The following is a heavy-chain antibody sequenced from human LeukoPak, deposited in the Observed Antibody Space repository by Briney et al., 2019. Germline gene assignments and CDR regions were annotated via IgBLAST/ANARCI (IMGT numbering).Heavy chain of an antibody. CDR3: ARVHRYCSSTSCPTGFDP. J-gene: IGHJ5*02. V-gene: IGHV4-59*01. CDR2: IYYRGST. Sequence: PSGALSLTCMVSGGSLSSYYWSWLRQPPGRGVEGIGHIYYRGSTNYNHSPKSRVTISVDTSKNQFPLKLSSVTAADTAVYYCARVHRYCSSTSCPTGFDPWGQGTLVTVSS. CDR1: GGSLSSYY. D-gene: IGHD2-2*01.